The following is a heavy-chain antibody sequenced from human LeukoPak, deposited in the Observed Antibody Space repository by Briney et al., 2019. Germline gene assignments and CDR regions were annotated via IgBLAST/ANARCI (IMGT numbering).Heavy chain of an antibody. CDR2: INHSGST. D-gene: IGHD2-15*01. J-gene: IGHJ4*02. V-gene: IGHV4-34*01. CDR1: GGSFSGYY. CDR3: ARWVVVVAATQFDY. Sequence: SETLSLTCAVYGGSFSGYYWSWIRQPPGKGLEWIGEINHSGSTNYNPSLKSRVTISVDTSKNQFSLKLSSVTAADTAVYYCARWVVVVAATQFDYWGQGTLVTVSS.